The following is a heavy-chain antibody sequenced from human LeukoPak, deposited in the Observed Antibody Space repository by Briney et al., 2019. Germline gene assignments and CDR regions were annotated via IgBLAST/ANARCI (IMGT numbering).Heavy chain of an antibody. V-gene: IGHV4-59*01. CDR2: IYYSGST. CDR3: ARGVYIAAAQYGY. D-gene: IGHD6-13*01. J-gene: IGHJ4*02. Sequence: NASETLSLTCTVSGGSISSYYWSWIRQPPGKGLEWIGHIYYSGSTNYNPSLKSRVTISVDTSKNQFSLKLSSVTAADTAVYYCARGVYIAAAQYGYWGQGTLVTVSS. CDR1: GGSISSYY.